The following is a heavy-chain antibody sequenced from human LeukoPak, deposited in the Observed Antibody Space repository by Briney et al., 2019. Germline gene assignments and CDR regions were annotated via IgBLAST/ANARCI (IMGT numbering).Heavy chain of an antibody. CDR1: GFTVSSSNY. CDR3: AREISRFGI. D-gene: IGHD3-16*01. Sequence: GGSLRLSCAASGFTVSSSNYMNWVRPAPGKGLEWVSGIYTGGTTYYTDSVKGRFTISRDNPNNTLYLQMHSLRAEDTAVYYCAREISRFGIWGQGTLVTVSS. CDR2: IYTGGTT. J-gene: IGHJ4*02. V-gene: IGHV3-66*01.